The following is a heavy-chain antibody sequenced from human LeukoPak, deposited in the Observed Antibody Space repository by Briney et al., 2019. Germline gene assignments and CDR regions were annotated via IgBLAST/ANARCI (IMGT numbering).Heavy chain of an antibody. V-gene: IGHV3-33*01. CDR3: ARDDYYDSSGYYAY. CDR2: IWYDGSNK. CDR1: GFTFSSYG. J-gene: IGHJ4*02. Sequence: PGRSLRLSCAASGFTFSSYGMHWVRQAPGKGLEWVAVIWYDGSNKYYADSVKGRFTISRDNSKNTLYLQMNSLRAEDTAVYYCARDDYYDSSGYYAYWGQGTLVTVSS. D-gene: IGHD3-22*01.